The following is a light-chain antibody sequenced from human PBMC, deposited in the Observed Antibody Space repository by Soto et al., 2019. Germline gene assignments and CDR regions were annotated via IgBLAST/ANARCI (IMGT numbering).Light chain of an antibody. Sequence: QSVLTQPPSVSGAPGQGVTISCTGGSSNIGAGYDVHWYQQLPGTAPKLLMYGNNNRPSGVPDRFSGSTSGTSASLAITGLQAEDEADYYCQSYDSSLSGYVFGTGTKLTVL. CDR3: QSYDSSLSGYV. CDR2: GNN. J-gene: IGLJ1*01. V-gene: IGLV1-40*01. CDR1: SSNIGAGYD.